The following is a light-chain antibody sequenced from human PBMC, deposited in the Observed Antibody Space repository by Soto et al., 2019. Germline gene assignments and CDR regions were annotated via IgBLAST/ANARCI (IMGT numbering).Light chain of an antibody. J-gene: IGKJ4*01. CDR1: QGISSA. Sequence: AIQLTQSPSSLSASVGDRVTITCRASQGISSALAWYQQKPGKAPELLIYDASSLERGVPSRFSGSGSGTDFTLTFSSLQPEDFATYYCQRFNNYPLAFGGGSKVEIK. V-gene: IGKV1D-13*01. CDR3: QRFNNYPLA. CDR2: DAS.